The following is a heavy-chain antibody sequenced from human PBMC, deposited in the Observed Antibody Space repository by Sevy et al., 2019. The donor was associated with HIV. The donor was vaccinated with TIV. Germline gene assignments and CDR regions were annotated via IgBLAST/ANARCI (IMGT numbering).Heavy chain of an antibody. CDR3: ARDTFGGGTRRGHATFDL. V-gene: IGHV1-18*01. CDR1: GYIFTNYG. J-gene: IGHJ3*01. Sequence: ASVKVSCKASGYIFTNYGITWVRQAPGQGLEWMGWISAYNGHTNYAQKLQGRVTMTTDTSTSTAYMELRSLRSDDTALDYCARDTFGGGTRRGHATFDLWGQGTMVTVSS. D-gene: IGHD3-16*01. CDR2: ISAYNGHT.